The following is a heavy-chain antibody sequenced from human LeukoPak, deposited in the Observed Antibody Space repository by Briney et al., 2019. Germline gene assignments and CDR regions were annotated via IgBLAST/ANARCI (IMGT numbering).Heavy chain of an antibody. V-gene: IGHV3-73*01. CDR2: IRSKANNFAT. J-gene: IGHJ4*02. CDR3: AKHGSGRYFDY. D-gene: IGHD6-19*01. Sequence: GGSLRLSCAASGFTFSGSAMHWVRQASGKGLEWVGCIRSKANNFATGYGASVKGRFIISRDDSKNTAYLQMNSLKTEDTAVYYCAKHGSGRYFDYWGQGTLVTVSS. CDR1: GFTFSGSA.